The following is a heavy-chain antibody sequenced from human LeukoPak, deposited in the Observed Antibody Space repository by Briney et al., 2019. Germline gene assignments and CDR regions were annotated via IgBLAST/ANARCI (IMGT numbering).Heavy chain of an antibody. CDR2: IYYSGST. CDR3: ASAGRYDFWSGYYKDAFDI. D-gene: IGHD3-3*01. Sequence: PSETLSLTCTVSGGSISSYYWNWIRQPPGKVLEWIGYIYYSGSTNYNPSLRSRVTISVDTSKNQFSLKLSSVTAADTAVYYCASAGRYDFWSGYYKDAFDIWGQGTMVTVSS. V-gene: IGHV4-59*01. CDR1: GGSISSYY. J-gene: IGHJ3*02.